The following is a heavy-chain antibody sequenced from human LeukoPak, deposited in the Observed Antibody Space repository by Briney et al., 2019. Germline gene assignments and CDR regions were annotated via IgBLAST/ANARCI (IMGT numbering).Heavy chain of an antibody. CDR1: GFTFSSHS. CDR2: ISGDSSAI. CDR3: ARDHRWSSDY. Sequence: GGSLRLSCAASGFTFSSHSVNWVRQAPGKGLEWISYISGDSSAIYYADSVKGRFTISRDNAKNSLFLQMNSLRDEDTAVYYCARDHRWSSDYWGQGTLVTVSS. D-gene: IGHD4-23*01. J-gene: IGHJ4*02. V-gene: IGHV3-48*02.